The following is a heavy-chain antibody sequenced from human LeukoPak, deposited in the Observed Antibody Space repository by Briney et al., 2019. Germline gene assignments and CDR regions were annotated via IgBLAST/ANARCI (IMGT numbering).Heavy chain of an antibody. D-gene: IGHD6-19*01. CDR2: IYYSGST. J-gene: IGHJ4*02. CDR3: ARQVVAVAGTGYFDY. CDR1: GGAIRSSSYY. V-gene: IGHV4-39*01. Sequence: SETLSLTCTVSGGAIRSSSYYWGWIRQPPGKGLEWIGSIYYSGSTYYNASLKSRGTISVDTSKNQFSLKLNSVTAADTAVYFCARQVVAVAGTGYFDYWGQGTLVTVSS.